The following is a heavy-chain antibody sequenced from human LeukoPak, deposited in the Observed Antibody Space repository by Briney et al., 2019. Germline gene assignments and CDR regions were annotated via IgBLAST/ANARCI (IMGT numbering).Heavy chain of an antibody. V-gene: IGHV4-34*01. CDR2: INHSGST. CDR3: ARGFGYCSGGSCYSSIDWFDP. Sequence: SETLSLTWAVYGGSFSGYYWSWIRQPPGKGLEWIGEINHSGSTNYNPSLKSRVTISVDTSKNQFSLKLSSVTAADTAVYYCARGFGYCSGGSCYSSIDWFDPWGQGTLATVSS. J-gene: IGHJ5*02. CDR1: GGSFSGYY. D-gene: IGHD2-15*01.